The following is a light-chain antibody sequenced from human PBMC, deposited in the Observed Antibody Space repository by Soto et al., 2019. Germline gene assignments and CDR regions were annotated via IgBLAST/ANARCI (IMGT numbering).Light chain of an antibody. CDR2: GNS. J-gene: IGLJ7*01. Sequence: QSVLTQPPSVSGAPGQRVTISCTGSSSNIGAGYDVHWYQQLPGTAPKLLIYGNSNRPSGVPDRFSGSKSGTSAPLAITGLQAEDEVDYYCQSYDSSLSGAVFGGGTQLTVL. V-gene: IGLV1-40*01. CDR1: SSNIGAGYD. CDR3: QSYDSSLSGAV.